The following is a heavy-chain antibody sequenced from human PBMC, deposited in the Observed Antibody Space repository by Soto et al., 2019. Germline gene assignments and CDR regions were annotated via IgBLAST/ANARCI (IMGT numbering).Heavy chain of an antibody. V-gene: IGHV4-59*01. Sequence: SETLSLTCTVSGGSISSYYWSWIRQPPGKGLEWIGYIYYSGSTNYNPSLKSRVTISVDTSKNQFSLKLSSVTAADTAVYYCAGRYSSGWYYWFDPWGQGTLVTVSS. CDR2: IYYSGST. D-gene: IGHD6-19*01. CDR3: AGRYSSGWYYWFDP. CDR1: GGSISSYY. J-gene: IGHJ5*02.